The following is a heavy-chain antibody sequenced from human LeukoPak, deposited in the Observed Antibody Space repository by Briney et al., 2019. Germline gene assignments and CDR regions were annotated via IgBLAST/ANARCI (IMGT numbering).Heavy chain of an antibody. CDR1: GGSISTSNYY. J-gene: IGHJ4*02. V-gene: IGHV4-39*07. CDR2: INHSEST. D-gene: IGHD5-12*01. Sequence: SETLSLTCTVSGGSISTSNYYWGWIRQPPGKGLEWIGEINHSESTNYNPSLKSRVTISVDMSKNQFSLKLSSVTAADTAVYYCARRRRRDTSSSRGYSGHTYFDYWGQGTLVTVSS. CDR3: ARRRRRDTSSSRGYSGHTYFDY.